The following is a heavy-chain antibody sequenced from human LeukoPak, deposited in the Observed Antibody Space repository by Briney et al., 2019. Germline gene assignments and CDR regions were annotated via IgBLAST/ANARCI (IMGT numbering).Heavy chain of an antibody. V-gene: IGHV3-30*18. CDR1: GFTFSSYG. Sequence: GGSLRLSCAASGFTFSSYGMHWVRQAPGKGLEGVAVISYDGTYKYYADSVKGRFTISRVNSKNTLYLQMNSLRAEDTGVYYCAKSGQNYYGSVWGQGTQVTVSS. J-gene: IGHJ4*02. CDR2: ISYDGTYK. D-gene: IGHD3-10*01. CDR3: AKSGQNYYGSV.